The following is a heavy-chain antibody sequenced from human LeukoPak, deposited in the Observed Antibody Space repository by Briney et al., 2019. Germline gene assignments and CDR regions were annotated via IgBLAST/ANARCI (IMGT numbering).Heavy chain of an antibody. CDR1: GYTFTDYY. Sequence: ASVKVSCKPSGYTFTDYYIHWVRQAPGQGPEWMGWINPNSGGSSSAQKFQGRVTMTRDTSISTAYMELSRLTSDDTAVYYCVRKENDYWGQGTLVTVSS. CDR2: INPNSGGS. V-gene: IGHV1-2*02. CDR3: VRKENDY. J-gene: IGHJ4*02.